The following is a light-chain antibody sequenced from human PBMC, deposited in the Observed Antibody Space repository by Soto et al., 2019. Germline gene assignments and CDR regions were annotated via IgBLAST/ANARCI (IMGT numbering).Light chain of an antibody. CDR1: QSVSSSY. V-gene: IGKV3-20*01. CDR2: GAY. Sequence: EIVFTQSPSTLSLSPGKRATVSCGASQSVSSSYLAWYQPKPGQAPRLLIYGAYSRATGIPDRFSGSGSGTDFTLPIRGLEPEDFAAYYCRQYGRSLGFAFGGGTKVDI. J-gene: IGKJ4*01. CDR3: RQYGRSLGFA.